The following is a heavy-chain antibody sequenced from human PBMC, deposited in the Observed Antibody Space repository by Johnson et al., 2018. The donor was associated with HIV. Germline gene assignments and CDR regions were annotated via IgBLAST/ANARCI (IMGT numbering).Heavy chain of an antibody. Sequence: VQLVESGGGLVQPGGSLRLSCAASGFTFSNAWMSWVRQAPGKGLEWVGRIKSKTDGGTTDYAAPVKGRFTISRDDSKNTLYLQMNSLKTEDTAVYYCTTWPYYYDTSEDAFDIWGQGTMVTVSS. J-gene: IGHJ3*02. V-gene: IGHV3-15*01. CDR1: GFTFSNAW. D-gene: IGHD3-22*01. CDR3: TTWPYYYDTSEDAFDI. CDR2: IKSKTDGGTT.